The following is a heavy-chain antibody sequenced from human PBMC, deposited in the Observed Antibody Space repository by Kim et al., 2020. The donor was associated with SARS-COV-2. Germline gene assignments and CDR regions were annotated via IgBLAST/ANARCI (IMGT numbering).Heavy chain of an antibody. CDR2: GST. J-gene: IGHJ6*02. V-gene: IGHV3-66*01. CDR3: ARVRYGMDV. Sequence: GSTYAADSVKGRFTISRDNSKNTLYLQMNSLRAEDTAVYYCARVRYGMDVWGQGTTVTVSS.